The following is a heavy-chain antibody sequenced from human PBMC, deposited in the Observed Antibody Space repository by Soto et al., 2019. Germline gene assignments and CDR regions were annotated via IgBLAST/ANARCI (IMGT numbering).Heavy chain of an antibody. CDR2: IIPIFGTA. CDR1: GGTFSSYA. Sequence: QVQLVQSGAEVKKPGSSVEVSCKASGGTFSSYAISWVRQAPGQGLEWMGGIIPIFGTANYAQKFQGRVTITADESTSTAYMELSSLRSEDTAVYYCARDGGYCSGGSCRYGMDVWGQGTTVTVSS. J-gene: IGHJ6*02. V-gene: IGHV1-69*01. CDR3: ARDGGYCSGGSCRYGMDV. D-gene: IGHD2-15*01.